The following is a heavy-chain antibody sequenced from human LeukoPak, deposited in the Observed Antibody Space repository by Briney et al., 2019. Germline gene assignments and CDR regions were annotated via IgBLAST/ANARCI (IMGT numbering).Heavy chain of an antibody. V-gene: IGHV4-34*01. Sequence: KPSETLSLTCAVYGGSFSGYYWSWIRQPPGKGLEWIGEINHSGSTNYNPSLKSRVTISVDTSKNQFSLKLSPVTAADTAVYYCARRYFDWLFPAFDYWVQGTLVAVPS. CDR1: GGSFSGYY. CDR3: ARRYFDWLFPAFDY. D-gene: IGHD3-9*01. J-gene: IGHJ4*02. CDR2: INHSGST.